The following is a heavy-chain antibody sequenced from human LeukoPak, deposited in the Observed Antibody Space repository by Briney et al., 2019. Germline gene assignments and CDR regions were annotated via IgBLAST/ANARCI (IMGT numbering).Heavy chain of an antibody. CDR1: GYSFTSYW. CDR3: AMNLGYCSAGSCVLDY. J-gene: IGHJ4*02. CDR2: IYPGDSDT. Sequence: GESLKISCKGSGYSFTSYWIAWVRQMPGKGPEWMGIIYPGDSDTRYSPSFQGQVTISADKSISTAYLQWSSLKASDTAMYYCAMNLGYCSAGSCVLDYWGQGTPVIVSS. D-gene: IGHD2-15*01. V-gene: IGHV5-51*01.